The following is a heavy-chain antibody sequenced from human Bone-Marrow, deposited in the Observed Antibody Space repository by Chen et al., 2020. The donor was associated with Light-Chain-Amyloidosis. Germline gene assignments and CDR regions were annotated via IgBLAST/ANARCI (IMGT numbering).Heavy chain of an antibody. CDR2: IKSDADGGTT. CDR3: TTDGRTDY. CDR1: GFTFSGPW. Sequence: EVNMVESGGGLVKPGGSLRLSCAAAGFTFSGPWMSWVRQAPGKGLEWLGRIKSDADGGTTDYAAPVQGRFSISRDDSKKTLYLQMSSLKIEDTAMYYCTTDGRTDYWGQGTLVTVSS. J-gene: IGHJ4*02. V-gene: IGHV3-15*01.